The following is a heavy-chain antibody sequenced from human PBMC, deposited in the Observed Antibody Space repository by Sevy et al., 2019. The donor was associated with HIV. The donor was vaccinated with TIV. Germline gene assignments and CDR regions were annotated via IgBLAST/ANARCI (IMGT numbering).Heavy chain of an antibody. CDR3: ARWGVDQQWLAPFDF. D-gene: IGHD6-19*01. Sequence: GGSLRLSCAASGFTFSDYYMSWIRQVPGKGLERVSYISSSGSTIQYADSVKGRFTISRDNAKNSLYLQMNSLRAEDTTVYYCARWGVDQQWLAPFDFWGQGTLVTVSS. J-gene: IGHJ4*02. V-gene: IGHV3-11*04. CDR1: GFTFSDYY. CDR2: ISSSGSTI.